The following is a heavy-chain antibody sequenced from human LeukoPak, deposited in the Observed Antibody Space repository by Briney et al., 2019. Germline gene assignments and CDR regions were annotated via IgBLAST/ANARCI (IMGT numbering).Heavy chain of an antibody. CDR1: GFTVSSKY. V-gene: IGHV3-53*01. Sequence: GGSLRLSCVASGFTVSSKYMNWVRQAPGKGLEWVSLIYSGGSTYYADSVKGRFTISRDNAKNSLYLQMNSLRDEDTAVYYCARDRLGIAAADAIDYWGQGTLVTVSS. CDR3: ARDRLGIAAADAIDY. J-gene: IGHJ4*02. D-gene: IGHD6-13*01. CDR2: IYSGGST.